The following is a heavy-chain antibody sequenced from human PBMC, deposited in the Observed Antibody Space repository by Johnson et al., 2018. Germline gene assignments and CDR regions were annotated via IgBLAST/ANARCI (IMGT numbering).Heavy chain of an antibody. V-gene: IGHV3-11*04. CDR3: ANNAGVVDATRNYYYYYMDV. CDR1: GFTFSDYY. CDR2: ISSRGITI. Sequence: VQLVESGGGLVKPGGSLRLSCAASGFTFSDYYMSWIRQAPGKGLEWVSYISSRGITIYYADSVKGRFTISRDNAKNSLYLQMNSLRAEDTAVDYCANNAGVVDATRNYYYYYMDVWGKGTTVTVSS. D-gene: IGHD2-15*01. J-gene: IGHJ6*03.